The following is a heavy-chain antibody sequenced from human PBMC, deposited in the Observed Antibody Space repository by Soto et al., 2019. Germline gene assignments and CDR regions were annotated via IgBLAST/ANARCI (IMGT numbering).Heavy chain of an antibody. CDR3: ARDRGYCSSTSCPRPGAFDI. CDR1: GGTFSSYT. CDR2: IIPILGIA. J-gene: IGHJ3*02. Sequence: ASVKVSCKASGGTFSSYTISWVRQAPGQGLEWMGRIIPILGIANYAQKFQGRVTITADKSTSTAYMELSSLRSEDTAVYYCARDRGYCSSTSCPRPGAFDIWGQGTMVTVS. D-gene: IGHD2-2*01. V-gene: IGHV1-69*04.